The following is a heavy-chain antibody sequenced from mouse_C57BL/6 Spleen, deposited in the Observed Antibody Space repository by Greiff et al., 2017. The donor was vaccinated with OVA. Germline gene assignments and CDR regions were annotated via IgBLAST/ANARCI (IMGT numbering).Heavy chain of an antibody. J-gene: IGHJ1*03. D-gene: IGHD1-1*01. CDR1: GYTFTSYW. CDR2: IDPSDSYT. Sequence: QVQLQQPGAELVMPGASVKLSCKASGYTFTSYWMHWVKQRPGQGLEWIGEIDPSDSYTNYNQKFKGKSTLTVDKSSSTAYMQLSSLTSEDSAVYYCARLGYYYGQRYFDVWGTGTTVTVSS. CDR3: ARLGYYYGQRYFDV. V-gene: IGHV1-69*01.